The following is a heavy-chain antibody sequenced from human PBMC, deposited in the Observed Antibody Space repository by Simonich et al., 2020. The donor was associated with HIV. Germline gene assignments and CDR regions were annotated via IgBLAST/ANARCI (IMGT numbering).Heavy chain of an antibody. J-gene: IGHJ3*02. CDR2: ISSSGSTI. Sequence: GGSLRLSCAASGFTFSSYAMSWVRQAPGKGLEWVSYISSSGSTIYYADSVKGRFTISRDNAKNSLYLQMNSLRAEDTAVYYCARDFDDSGSYADAFDIWGQGTMVTVSS. V-gene: IGHV3-48*04. CDR1: GFTFSSYA. CDR3: ARDFDDSGSYADAFDI. D-gene: IGHD1-26*01.